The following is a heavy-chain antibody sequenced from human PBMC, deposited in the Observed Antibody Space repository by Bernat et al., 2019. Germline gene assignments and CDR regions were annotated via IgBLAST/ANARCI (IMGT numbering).Heavy chain of an antibody. CDR2: ISSGSGYI. Sequence: EVQLVESGGGLVKPGGSLRLSCAASGSTFSSYTMNWVRQAPGKGLEWVSSISSGSGYIYYADSVKGRFTISRDNAKNSLYLLMSSLRAEDTALYYCARDSYSGTYDSDYWGQGTLVTVSS. J-gene: IGHJ4*02. V-gene: IGHV3-21*01. CDR1: GSTFSSYT. CDR3: ARDSYSGTYDSDY. D-gene: IGHD3-10*01.